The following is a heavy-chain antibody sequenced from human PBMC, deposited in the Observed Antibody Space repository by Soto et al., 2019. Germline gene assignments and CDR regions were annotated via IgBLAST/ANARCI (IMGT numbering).Heavy chain of an antibody. CDR2: INADGSTT. V-gene: IGHV3-74*01. Sequence: PGGSLRLSCAASGFTFSSYWMHWVRQAPGKGLVCVSLINADGSTTSYADSVKGRFTISRDNAKNTLYLQMNSLRAEDTAVYYCARGSPGILSFDPWGQGTLVTVSS. J-gene: IGHJ5*02. D-gene: IGHD7-27*01. CDR3: ARGSPGILSFDP. CDR1: GFTFSSYW.